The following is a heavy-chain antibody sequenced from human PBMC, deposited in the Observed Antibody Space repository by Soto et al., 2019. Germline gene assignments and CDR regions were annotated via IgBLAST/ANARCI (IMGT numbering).Heavy chain of an antibody. D-gene: IGHD2-15*01. J-gene: IGHJ6*02. CDR3: AGDWGYCSGGSCPYGMDV. CDR1: GFTFSDYY. V-gene: IGHV3-11*01. Sequence: GGSLRLSCAASGFTFSDYYMSWIRQAPGKGLEWVSYISSSGSTIYYADSVKGRFTISRDNAKNSLYLQMNSLRAEDTAVYYCAGDWGYCSGGSCPYGMDVWGQGTTVTVSS. CDR2: ISSSGSTI.